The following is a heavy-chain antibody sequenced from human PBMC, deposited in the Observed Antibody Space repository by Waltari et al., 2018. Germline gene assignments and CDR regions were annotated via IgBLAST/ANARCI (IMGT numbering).Heavy chain of an antibody. Sequence: QVQLVQSGAEVKKPGSSVKVSCKASGGTFSSYAISWVRQAPGQWLEWMGGIIPIFGTANYAQKFQGRVTITTDESTSTAYMELSSLRSEDTAVYYCARARTYYYDRSGYYYGPFDYWGQGTLVTVSS. D-gene: IGHD3-22*01. J-gene: IGHJ4*02. CDR3: ARARTYYYDRSGYYYGPFDY. CDR2: IIPIFGTA. CDR1: GGTFSSYA. V-gene: IGHV1-69*05.